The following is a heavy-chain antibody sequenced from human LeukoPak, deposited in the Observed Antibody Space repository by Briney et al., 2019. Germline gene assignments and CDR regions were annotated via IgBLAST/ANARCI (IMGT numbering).Heavy chain of an antibody. CDR3: AREDYDYVWGSYCPLDY. D-gene: IGHD3-16*01. Sequence: GGSLRLSCAASGFTFSSYGMHWVRQAPGKGLEWVAVIWYDGSNKYYADSVKGRFTISRDNSKNTLYLQMNSLRAEDTAVYYCAREDYDYVWGSYCPLDYWGQGTLVTVSP. V-gene: IGHV3-33*01. CDR2: IWYDGSNK. CDR1: GFTFSSYG. J-gene: IGHJ4*02.